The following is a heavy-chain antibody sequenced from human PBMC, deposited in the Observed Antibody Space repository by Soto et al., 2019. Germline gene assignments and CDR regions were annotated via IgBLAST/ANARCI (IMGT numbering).Heavy chain of an antibody. CDR2: ISGSGGST. V-gene: IGHV3-23*01. J-gene: IGHJ3*02. Sequence: PGGSLRVSCAASGFTFSSYAMSWVRQAPGKGLEWVSAISGSGGSTYYADSVKGRFTISRDNSKNTLYLQMNSLRAEDTAVYYCAKGGTYYYDSSGYGSAFDIWGQGTMVTVSS. CDR1: GFTFSSYA. D-gene: IGHD3-22*01. CDR3: AKGGTYYYDSSGYGSAFDI.